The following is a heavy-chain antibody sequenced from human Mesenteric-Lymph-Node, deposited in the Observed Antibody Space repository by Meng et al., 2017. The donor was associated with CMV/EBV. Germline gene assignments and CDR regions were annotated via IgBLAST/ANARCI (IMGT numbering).Heavy chain of an antibody. J-gene: IGHJ4*02. Sequence: SETLSLTCTVSGSSISSGDYYWSWIRQPPGKGLEWIGYIYYSGSTYYNPSLKSRVTISVDTSKNQFSLKLSSVTAADTAVYYCARGRVVPAAIGDYWGQGTLVTVSS. CDR2: IYYSGST. D-gene: IGHD2-2*02. CDR1: GSSISSGDYY. CDR3: ARGRVVPAAIGDY. V-gene: IGHV4-30-4*08.